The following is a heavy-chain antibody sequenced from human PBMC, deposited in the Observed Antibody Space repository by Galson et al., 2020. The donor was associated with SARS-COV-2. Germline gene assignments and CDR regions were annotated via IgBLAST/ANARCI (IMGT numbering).Heavy chain of an antibody. CDR2: VLNSGTT. V-gene: IGHV4-39*07. CDR3: ARDATRSGWYNWFDP. Sequence: SETLSLTCTVSGGSIRSSNYYWGWIRQPPGKGLEWIGSVLNSGTTHYSPSLQSRVTISVDTSKNQFSLNLNSVTAADTAMYYCARDATRSGWYNWFDPWGQGTLVTVSS. J-gene: IGHJ5*02. CDR1: GGSIRSSNYY. D-gene: IGHD6-19*01.